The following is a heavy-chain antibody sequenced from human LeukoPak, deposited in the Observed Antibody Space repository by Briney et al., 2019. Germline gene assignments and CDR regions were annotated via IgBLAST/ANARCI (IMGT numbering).Heavy chain of an antibody. V-gene: IGHV3-21*01. CDR2: ISSSSSYI. CDR3: ARDRPYDFWSGYYGDLDFDY. CDR1: GFTFSSYS. Sequence: GGSLRLSCAASGFTFSSYSMNWVRQAPGEGLEWVSSISSSSSYIYYADSVKGRFTISRDNAKNSLYLQMNSLRAEDTAVYYCARDRPYDFWSGYYGDLDFDYWGQGTLVTVSS. D-gene: IGHD3-3*01. J-gene: IGHJ4*02.